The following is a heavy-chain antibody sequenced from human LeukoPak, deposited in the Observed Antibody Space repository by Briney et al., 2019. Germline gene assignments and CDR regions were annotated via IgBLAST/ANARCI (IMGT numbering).Heavy chain of an antibody. CDR1: GYTFTSYA. CDR2: INAGNGNT. J-gene: IGHJ4*02. CDR3: ARESHIAREDY. D-gene: IGHD5-12*01. Sequence: ASVKVSCKASGYTFTSYAMHWVRQAPGQRLEWVGWINAGNGNTKYSQKFQGRVTMTTDTYTSTAYMELRSLTSDDTAIYYCARESHIAREDYWGQGTLVTVSS. V-gene: IGHV1-3*01.